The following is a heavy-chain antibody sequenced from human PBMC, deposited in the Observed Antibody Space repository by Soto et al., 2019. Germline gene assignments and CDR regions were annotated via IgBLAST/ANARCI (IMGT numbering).Heavy chain of an antibody. CDR2: IYYSGST. J-gene: IGHJ4*02. D-gene: IGHD2-15*01. CDR3: ARDAGGPGDY. V-gene: IGHV4-59*01. CDR1: SASFPVYY. Sequence: SETLSLTCTVSSASFPVYYWSCIRQPPGKGLEWIGYIYYSGSTSYNPSLTSRVTLSADTSKNQFSLKLRSVTAADTAVYYCARDAGGPGDYWGQGVLVTVSS.